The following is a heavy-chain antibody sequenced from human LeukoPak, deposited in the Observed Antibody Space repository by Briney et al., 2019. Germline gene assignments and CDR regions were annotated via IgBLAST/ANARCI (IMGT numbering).Heavy chain of an antibody. CDR3: ARLKRASSSPPLYYYYGMDV. V-gene: IGHV5-51*01. D-gene: IGHD6-6*01. J-gene: IGHJ6*02. CDR2: IYPGDSDT. Sequence: GESLKISCKGSGYSFTSYWIGWVRQMPGKGLEWMGIIYPGDSDTRYSPSFQGQVTISADKSISTAYLQWSSLKASDTAMYYCARLKRASSSPPLYYYYGMDVWGQGTTVTVSS. CDR1: GYSFTSYW.